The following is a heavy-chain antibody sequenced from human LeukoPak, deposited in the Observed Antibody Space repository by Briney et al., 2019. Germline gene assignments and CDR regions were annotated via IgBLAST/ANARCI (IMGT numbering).Heavy chain of an antibody. CDR1: GGSVSSGSYY. V-gene: IGHV4-61*01. Sequence: PSETLSLTCTVSGGSVSSGSYYWSWIRQPPGKGLEWIGYIYYSGSTNYNPSLKSRVTILVDTSKNQVSLKLTSVTAADTAVYYCARGPLCSTTSCYWDYWGQGTLVTVSS. D-gene: IGHD2/OR15-2a*01. J-gene: IGHJ4*02. CDR3: ARGPLCSTTSCYWDY. CDR2: IYYSGST.